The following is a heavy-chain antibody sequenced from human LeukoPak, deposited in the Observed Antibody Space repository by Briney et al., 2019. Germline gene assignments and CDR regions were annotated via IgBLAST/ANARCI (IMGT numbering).Heavy chain of an antibody. J-gene: IGHJ4*02. V-gene: IGHV3-74*01. Sequence: GGSLRLSCAASGFTFSDYHMNWIRQAPGKGLEWVSRVSADGSNTNYADSVKGRFSISRDNAKNTLYLQMNSLRAEDTAVYYCASGAVDSSGYFDSWGQGTLVTVSS. CDR1: GFTFSDYH. CDR2: VSADGSNT. D-gene: IGHD3-22*01. CDR3: ASGAVDSSGYFDS.